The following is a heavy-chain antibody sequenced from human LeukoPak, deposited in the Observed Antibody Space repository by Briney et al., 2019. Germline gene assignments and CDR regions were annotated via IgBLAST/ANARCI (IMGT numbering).Heavy chain of an antibody. CDR1: GYTFTSYA. CDR3: ARDALDFWSGYYWFDP. V-gene: IGHV7-4-1*02. J-gene: IGHJ5*02. CDR2: INTNTGNP. Sequence: ASVTVSCTASGYTFTSYAMNWVRQAPGQGLEWMGWINTNTGNPTYAQGYTGRFVFSLDTSVSTAYLQISSLKAEDTAVYYCARDALDFWSGYYWFDPWGQGTLVTVSS. D-gene: IGHD3-3*01.